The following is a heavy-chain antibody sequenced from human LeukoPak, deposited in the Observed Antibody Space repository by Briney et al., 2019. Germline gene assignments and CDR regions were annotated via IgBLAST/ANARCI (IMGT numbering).Heavy chain of an antibody. CDR2: IYNSGST. CDR3: ARVFSGRELRFDY. Sequence: PSETLSLTCTVSGGSISSYYWSWIRQPPGKGLEWIGYIYNSGSTNYNPSLKSRVTISVDTSKNQFSLKLSSVTAADTAVYYCARVFSGRELRFDYWGQGTLVTVSS. D-gene: IGHD1-26*01. J-gene: IGHJ4*02. CDR1: GGSISSYY. V-gene: IGHV4-59*08.